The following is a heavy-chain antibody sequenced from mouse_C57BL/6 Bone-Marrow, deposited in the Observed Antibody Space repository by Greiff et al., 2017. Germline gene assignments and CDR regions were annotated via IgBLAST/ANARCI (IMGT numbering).Heavy chain of an antibody. V-gene: IGHV1-81*01. Sequence: QVQLQQSGAELARPGASVKLSCKASGYTFTSYGISWVKQRTGQGLEWIGEIYPRSGNTYYNEKFKGKAALTADKSSSTAYMELRSLTSEDSAVYFCARGDYWYYAMDYWGQGTSVTVSS. CDR2: IYPRSGNT. D-gene: IGHD1-1*01. J-gene: IGHJ4*01. CDR1: GYTFTSYG. CDR3: ARGDYWYYAMDY.